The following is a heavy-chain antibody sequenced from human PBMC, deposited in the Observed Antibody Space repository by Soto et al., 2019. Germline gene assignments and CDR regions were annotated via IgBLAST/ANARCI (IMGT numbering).Heavy chain of an antibody. J-gene: IGHJ3*02. Sequence: GGSLRLSCAASGFIFSNAWMSWVRQAPGKGLEWVGRIKSKTDGGTTDYAAPVKGRFTISRDDSKNTLYLQMNSLKTGDTAVYYCTTEQDYGDWGNAFDIWGQGTMVTVSS. CDR3: TTEQDYGDWGNAFDI. V-gene: IGHV3-15*01. CDR1: GFIFSNAW. D-gene: IGHD4-17*01. CDR2: IKSKTDGGTT.